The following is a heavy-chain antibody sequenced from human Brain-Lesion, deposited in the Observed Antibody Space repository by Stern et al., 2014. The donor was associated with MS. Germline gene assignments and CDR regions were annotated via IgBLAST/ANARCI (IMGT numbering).Heavy chain of an antibody. D-gene: IGHD2-2*01. Sequence: VQLLESGPGLVKPSETLSLTCTVSGGSIINYYWPWIRQPPGKGLEWVGYISDRGRVAYNPSLKSRLTMSVDTSTNQFSLRLSSVTAADTAVYFCARGDIVVVPAARSFGSDYYYPGLDVWGQGTTISVS. CDR1: GGSIINYY. CDR3: ARGDIVVVPAARSFGSDYYYPGLDV. J-gene: IGHJ6*02. V-gene: IGHV4-59*01. CDR2: ISDRGRV.